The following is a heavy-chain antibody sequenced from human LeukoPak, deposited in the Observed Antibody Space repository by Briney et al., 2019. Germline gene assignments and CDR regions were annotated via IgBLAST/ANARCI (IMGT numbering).Heavy chain of an antibody. Sequence: GGSLRLSCAASGFTFSSYSMNWVRQAPGKGLEWVSYISSSSSTIYYADSVKGRFTISRDNAKNSLYLQMNSLRAEDTAVYYCARGNPIITIFGVVISGDYYYYMDVWGKGTTVTVSS. CDR1: GFTFSSYS. D-gene: IGHD3-3*01. CDR2: ISSSSSTI. CDR3: ARGNPIITIFGVVISGDYYYYMDV. J-gene: IGHJ6*03. V-gene: IGHV3-48*01.